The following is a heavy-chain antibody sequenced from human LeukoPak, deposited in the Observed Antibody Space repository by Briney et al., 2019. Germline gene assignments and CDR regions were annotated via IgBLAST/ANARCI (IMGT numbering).Heavy chain of an antibody. J-gene: IGHJ5*02. CDR2: ILTSGET. CDR1: RFIFGGYA. D-gene: IGHD3-3*01. V-gene: IGHV3-23*01. CDR3: ATLSYDVWTGVNWFDP. Sequence: PGGSLRLSCVASRFIFGGYAISWVRQAPGKGLEWVSGILTSGETFYAESVKGRFAISRDIPKNTVYLQMNSLRAEDSAVYYCATLSYDVWTGVNWFDPWGQGTLVTVSS.